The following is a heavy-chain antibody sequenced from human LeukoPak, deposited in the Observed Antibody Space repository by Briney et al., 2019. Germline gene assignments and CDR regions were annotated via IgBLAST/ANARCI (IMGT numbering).Heavy chain of an antibody. D-gene: IGHD2-21*01. CDR2: ISAYNGNT. CDR1: GYTFTSYG. J-gene: IGHJ4*02. CDR3: ARVGAYCGGDCYPEAGGY. V-gene: IGHV1-18*01. Sequence: ASVKVSCKASGYTFTSYGISWVRQAPGQGLEWMGWISAYNGNTNYAQKLQGRVTMTTDTSTSTAYMELRSLRSDDTAVYYCARVGAYCGGDCYPEAGGYWGQGTLVTVSS.